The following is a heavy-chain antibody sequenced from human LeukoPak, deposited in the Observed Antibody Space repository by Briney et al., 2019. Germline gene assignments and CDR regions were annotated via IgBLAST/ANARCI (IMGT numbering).Heavy chain of an antibody. V-gene: IGHV3-64*01. Sequence: GGSLRLSCAASGFSFSAYAMHWVRQAPGKGLEYVSGISSNGGSTYYANSVKGRFTISRDNSKNTVYLQMNSLRAEDTAVYYCAKGSSAVGGGLHVDYWGQGTLVTVSS. CDR3: AKGSSAVGGGLHVDY. CDR1: GFSFSAYA. D-gene: IGHD6-13*01. CDR2: ISSNGGST. J-gene: IGHJ4*02.